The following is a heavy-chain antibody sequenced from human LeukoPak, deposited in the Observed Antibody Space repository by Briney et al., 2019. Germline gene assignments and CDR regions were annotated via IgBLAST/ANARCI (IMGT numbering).Heavy chain of an antibody. CDR3: ARDPIWFGELSE. D-gene: IGHD3-10*01. CDR2: IYTSGST. CDR1: GGSFSGYY. V-gene: IGHV4-4*07. Sequence: SETLSLTCAVYGGSFSGYYWSWIRQPAGKGLEWIGRIYTSGSTNYNPSLKSRVTMSVDTSKNQFSLKLSSVTAADTAVYYCARDPIWFGELSEWGQGTMVTVSS. J-gene: IGHJ3*01.